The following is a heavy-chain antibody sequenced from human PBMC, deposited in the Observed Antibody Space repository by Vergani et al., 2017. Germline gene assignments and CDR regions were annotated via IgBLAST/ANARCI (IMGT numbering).Heavy chain of an antibody. J-gene: IGHJ4*02. V-gene: IGHV3-23*01. CDR2: ISGQNFRT. Sequence: EVQMLESGGGSAQPGESLRLSCVASGFTFTAHALNWVRQAPGKGLGWVSGISGQNFRTHYADSVKGRFTISRDDSKNTVYLQINSLRAEDTAFYYCAELCGEVGFSPFWGQGTLVTVCS. CDR1: GFTFTAHA. CDR3: AELCGEVGFSPF. D-gene: IGHD2-21*01.